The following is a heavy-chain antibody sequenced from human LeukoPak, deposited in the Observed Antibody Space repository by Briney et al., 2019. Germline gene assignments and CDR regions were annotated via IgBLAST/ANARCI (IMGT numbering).Heavy chain of an antibody. CDR3: AREDIYTSLSLDY. Sequence: ASVEVSCMASGYTFTGQYYIHWVRQAPGQGLEWMGWINPKSGDTNYAQKFQGSVTMARDTSISTAYMELTRLRYDDTAVYYCAREDIYTSLSLDYWGQGTLVTLSS. CDR1: GYTFTGQYY. J-gene: IGHJ4*02. D-gene: IGHD2-2*02. CDR2: INPKSGDT. V-gene: IGHV1-2*02.